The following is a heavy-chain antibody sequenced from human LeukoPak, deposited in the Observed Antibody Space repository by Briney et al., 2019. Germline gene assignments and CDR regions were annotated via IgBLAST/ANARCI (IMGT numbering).Heavy chain of an antibody. V-gene: IGHV3-74*01. D-gene: IGHD3-22*01. CDR1: GFTFSAYW. Sequence: GGSLRLSCAASGFTFSAYWMHWVRQAPGKGLVWVSRIGSEGSSTTYADSVRGRFTISRDNARNTLYLQMNTLRAEDTAVYYCARDLELVYYDSSAYDYWGQGTLVTVSS. CDR2: IGSEGSST. CDR3: ARDLELVYYDSSAYDY. J-gene: IGHJ4*02.